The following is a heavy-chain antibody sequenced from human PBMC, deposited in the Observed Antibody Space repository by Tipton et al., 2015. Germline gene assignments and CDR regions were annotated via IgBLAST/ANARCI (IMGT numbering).Heavy chain of an antibody. V-gene: IGHV4-38-2*02. CDR2: IYHSGST. CDR1: AYSISSDYY. J-gene: IGHJ6*02. CDR3: ARDLEHGMDV. D-gene: IGHD5-24*01. Sequence: TLSLTCAVSAYSISSDYYWGWIRQPPGKGLEWIGSIYHSGSTYYNSSLKSRVTISVDTSKNQFSLTLNSVAAADTAVYYCARDLEHGMDVWGHGTTVTVSS.